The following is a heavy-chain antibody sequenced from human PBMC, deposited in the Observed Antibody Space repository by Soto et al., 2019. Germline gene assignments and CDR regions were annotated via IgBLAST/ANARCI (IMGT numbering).Heavy chain of an antibody. V-gene: IGHV3-23*01. D-gene: IGHD6-6*01. CDR3: AKSRGGLGARNDYYGMDV. CDR2: MSGIGGNT. J-gene: IGHJ6*02. CDR1: GFTFSSYA. Sequence: GGSLRLPCAASGFTFSSYAMSWVRQAPGKGLEWVSSMSGIGGNTYYADSAKGRFTISRDNSKNTLYVQLNSLRAEDTAVYYCAKSRGGLGARNDYYGMDVWGQGTTVAVSS.